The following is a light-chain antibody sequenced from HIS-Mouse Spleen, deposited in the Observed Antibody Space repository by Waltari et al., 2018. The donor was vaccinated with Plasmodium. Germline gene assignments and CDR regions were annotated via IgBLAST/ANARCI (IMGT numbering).Light chain of an antibody. V-gene: IGLV3-19*01. Sequence: SSELTQDPAVSVALGQTVRITCQGASLRSYYASRYQHKPGQAPVLVIYGKNNRPSGIPDRFSGSSSGNTASLTITGAQAEDEADYYCNSRDSSGTHGVFGGGTKLTVL. CDR1: SLRSYY. J-gene: IGLJ2*01. CDR3: NSRDSSGTHGV. CDR2: GKN.